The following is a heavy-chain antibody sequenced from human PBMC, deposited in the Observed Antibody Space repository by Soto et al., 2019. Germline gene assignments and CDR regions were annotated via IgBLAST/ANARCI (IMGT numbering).Heavy chain of an antibody. CDR1: GYTFSTLY. D-gene: IGHD3-16*01. V-gene: IGHV1-46*03. CDR2: INPSGAST. J-gene: IGHJ3*02. CDR3: VTDYAAYQRRHIFDI. Sequence: QVQLAQSGSEVKKPGASVQISCKASGYTFSTLYLHWVRQAPGQGLEWMGVINPSGASTSYAQKFQGRVTVTRDTSTSTVFMELSSLRSEDTACYYCVTDYAAYQRRHIFDIWGQGTLVSVSS.